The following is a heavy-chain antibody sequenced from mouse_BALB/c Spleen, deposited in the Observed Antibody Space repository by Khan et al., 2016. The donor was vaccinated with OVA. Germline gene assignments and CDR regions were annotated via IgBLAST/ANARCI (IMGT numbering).Heavy chain of an antibody. CDR3: ARRTTVYTMDY. J-gene: IGHJ4*01. Sequence: QVQLQQSGAELARPGASVKMSCKASGYIFTSNTMHWVKQRPGQGLEWIGYINPSSGYTNYHQNFKDKATLTADKSSSTAYMQLSSLTSEDSAVYYCARRTTVYTMDYWGQGTSVTVSS. CDR1: GYIFTSNT. D-gene: IGHD1-1*01. V-gene: IGHV1-4*01. CDR2: INPSSGYT.